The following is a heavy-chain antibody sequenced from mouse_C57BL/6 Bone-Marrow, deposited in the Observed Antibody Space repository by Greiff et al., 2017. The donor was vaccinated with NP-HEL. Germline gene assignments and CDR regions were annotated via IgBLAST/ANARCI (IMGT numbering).Heavy chain of an antibody. J-gene: IGHJ2*01. CDR3: ERLLRYGY. CDR1: GYTFTSYT. D-gene: IGHD1-1*01. Sequence: QVQLQQSGAELARPGASVKMSCKASGYTFTSYTMHWVKQRPGQGLEWIGYINPSSGYTKYNQKFKDKATLTADKSSSTAYMQLSSLTSEDSAVNYCERLLRYGYGGQGTTLTVSS. V-gene: IGHV1-4*01. CDR2: INPSSGYT.